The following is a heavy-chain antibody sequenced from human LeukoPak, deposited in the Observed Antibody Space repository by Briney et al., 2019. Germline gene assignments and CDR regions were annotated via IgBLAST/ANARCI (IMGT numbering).Heavy chain of an antibody. CDR3: AKSGWYGEFDY. D-gene: IGHD6-19*01. V-gene: IGHV3-23*01. CDR1: GFTFSSYS. Sequence: GGSLRLSCAASGFTFSSYSMNWVRQAPGKGLEWVSAISGSGGSTYYADSVKGRFTISRDNSKNTLYLQMNSLRAEDTAVYYCAKSGWYGEFDYWGQGTLVTVSS. CDR2: ISGSGGST. J-gene: IGHJ4*02.